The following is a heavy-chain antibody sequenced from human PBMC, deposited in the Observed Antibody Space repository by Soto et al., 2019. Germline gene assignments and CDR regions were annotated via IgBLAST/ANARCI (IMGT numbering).Heavy chain of an antibody. CDR1: GGSISSSSYY. CDR3: ARPSGSSSWRVLFDP. J-gene: IGHJ5*02. D-gene: IGHD6-13*01. V-gene: IGHV4-39*01. CDR2: IYYSGST. Sequence: QLQLQESGPGLVKPSETLSLTCTVSGGSISSSSYYWGWIRQPPGKGLEWIGSIYYSGSTYYNPSLKSRVTISVDTSKNQFSLKLSSVTAADTAVYYCARPSGSSSWRVLFDPWGQGTLVTVSS.